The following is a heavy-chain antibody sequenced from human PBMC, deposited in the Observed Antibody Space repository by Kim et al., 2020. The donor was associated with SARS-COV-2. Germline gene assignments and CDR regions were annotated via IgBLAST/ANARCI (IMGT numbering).Heavy chain of an antibody. D-gene: IGHD3-10*01. J-gene: IGHJ6*02. Sequence: GGSLRLSCAASGFTFSSYAMHWVRQAPGKGLEWVAVISYDGSNKYYADSVKGRFTISRDNSKNTLYLQMNSLRAEDTAVYYCARGYPYGSGDATLDVWGQGTTVTVSS. V-gene: IGHV3-30*04. CDR2: ISYDGSNK. CDR3: ARGYPYGSGDATLDV. CDR1: GFTFSSYA.